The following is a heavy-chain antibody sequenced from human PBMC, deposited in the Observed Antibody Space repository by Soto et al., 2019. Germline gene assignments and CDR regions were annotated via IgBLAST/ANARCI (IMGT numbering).Heavy chain of an antibody. CDR2: ISGSGDSP. V-gene: IGHV3-23*01. Sequence: GSLRLSCAASGFTFSNYAMSWVRQAPGKGLEWISIISGSGDSPYYADSVKGRFTISRDNSRNTLYLQMNSLRAGDSAKYYCAKEGTSGLYYFDYWGQGTLVTVSS. D-gene: IGHD6-19*01. CDR3: AKEGTSGLYYFDY. CDR1: GFTFSNYA. J-gene: IGHJ4*02.